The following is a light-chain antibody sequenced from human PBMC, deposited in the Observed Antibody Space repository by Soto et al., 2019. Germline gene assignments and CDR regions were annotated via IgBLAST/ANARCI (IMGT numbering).Light chain of an antibody. J-gene: IGKJ1*01. V-gene: IGKV1-39*01. CDR1: QSISTF. CDR2: AAS. CDR3: QQKFSSPRT. Sequence: DIQRTQSPSSLSASVGDRVTITCRASQSISTFLNWYQKKPGNAPKSLIYAASNLQSGVPSRFSGSGSGTDFNLTISSLQTEDFATYDCQQKFSSPRTFGPETKGDI.